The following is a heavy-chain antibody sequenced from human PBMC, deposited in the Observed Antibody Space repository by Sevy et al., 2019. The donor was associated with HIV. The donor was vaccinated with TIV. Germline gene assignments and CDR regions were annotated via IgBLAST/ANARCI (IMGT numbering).Heavy chain of an antibody. CDR1: GFTFSDYY. Sequence: GGSLRLSCAASGFTFSDYYMSWIRQAPGNGLEWVSYISSSGSTIYYADSVKGRFTISRDNAKNSLYLQMNSLRAEDTAVYYCARHSSSWYGWFDPWGQGTLVTVSS. J-gene: IGHJ5*02. CDR3: ARHSSSWYGWFDP. CDR2: ISSSGSTI. D-gene: IGHD6-13*01. V-gene: IGHV3-11*01.